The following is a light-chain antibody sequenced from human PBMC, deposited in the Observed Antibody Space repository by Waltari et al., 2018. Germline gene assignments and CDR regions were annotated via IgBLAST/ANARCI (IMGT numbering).Light chain of an antibody. J-gene: IGLJ3*02. CDR2: VLT. Sequence: QSALAQPRSVSGSPGQSVTTPCTGTSRAVRGYKFVSWYQQLPAQAPKLIIYVLTKRPSGVPDRFSGSRSGNTASLTISGLQADDEATYHCCSYAGSHWVFGGGTKLAVL. CDR3: CSYAGSHWV. V-gene: IGLV2-11*01. CDR1: SRAVRGYKF.